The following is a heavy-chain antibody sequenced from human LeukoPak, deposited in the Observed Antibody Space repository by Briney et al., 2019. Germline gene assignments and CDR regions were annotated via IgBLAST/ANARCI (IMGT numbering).Heavy chain of an antibody. CDR3: ARVPSYGTRRYFDY. CDR1: GGTLSSYD. CDR2: IIPIFGTA. V-gene: IGHV1-69*13. D-gene: IGHD5-18*01. J-gene: IGHJ4*02. Sequence: SVKVSCKASGGTLSSYDTSWVRQAPGQGLEWMGGIIPIFGTANYAQKFQGRVTITADESTSTAYMELSSLRSEDTAVYYCARVPSYGTRRYFDYWGQGTLVTVSS.